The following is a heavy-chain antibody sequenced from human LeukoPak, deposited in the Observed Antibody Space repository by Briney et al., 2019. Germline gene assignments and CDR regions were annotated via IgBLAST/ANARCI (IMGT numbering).Heavy chain of an antibody. CDR2: IYHSGST. V-gene: IGHV4-30-2*01. J-gene: IGHJ4*02. D-gene: IGHD4-17*01. CDR1: GGSISSGGYS. CDR3: AREIYGDYQFDY. Sequence: SETLSLTCAVSGGSISSGGYSWSWIRQPPGKGLEWIGYIYHSGSTYYNPSLKSRVTIPVDRSKNQFSLKLSSVTAADTAVYYCAREIYGDYQFDYWGQGTLDTVSS.